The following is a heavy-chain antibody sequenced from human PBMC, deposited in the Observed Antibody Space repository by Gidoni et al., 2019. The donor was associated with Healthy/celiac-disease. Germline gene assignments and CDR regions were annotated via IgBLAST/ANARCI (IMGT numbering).Heavy chain of an antibody. D-gene: IGHD5-18*01. J-gene: IGHJ6*03. CDR1: GYTFTSYD. Sequence: QVQLVQSGAEVKKPGASVKVSCKASGYTFTSYDINWVRQATGQGLEWMGWMNPNSGNTGYAQKFQGRVTMTRNTSISTAYMELSSLRSEDTAVYYCARAYGYSYGFLYYYMDVWGKGTTVTVSS. V-gene: IGHV1-8*01. CDR3: ARAYGYSYGFLYYYMDV. CDR2: MNPNSGNT.